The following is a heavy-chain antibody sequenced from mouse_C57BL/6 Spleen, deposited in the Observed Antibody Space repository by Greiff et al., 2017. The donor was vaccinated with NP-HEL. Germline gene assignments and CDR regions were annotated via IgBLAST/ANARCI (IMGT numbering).Heavy chain of an antibody. CDR1: GFTFSSYA. V-gene: IGHV5-4*01. CDR3: ARDKDYGSIHAMDY. D-gene: IGHD1-1*01. J-gene: IGHJ4*01. Sequence: DVQLVESGGGLVKPGGSLKLSCAASGFTFSSYAMSWVRQTPEKRLEWVATISDGGSYTYYPDNVKGRFTISRDNAKNNLYLQMSHLKSEDTAMYYCARDKDYGSIHAMDYWVQGTSVTVSS. CDR2: ISDGGSYT.